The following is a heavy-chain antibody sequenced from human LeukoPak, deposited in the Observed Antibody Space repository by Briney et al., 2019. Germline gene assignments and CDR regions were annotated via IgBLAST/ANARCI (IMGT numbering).Heavy chain of an antibody. CDR3: ARLNYDILTGSPGLDY. J-gene: IGHJ4*02. CDR2: IYYSGST. CDR1: GGSISSYY. V-gene: IGHV4-59*08. Sequence: SETLSLTCTVSGGSISSYYWSWIRQPPGKGLEWIGYIYYSGSTNYNPSLKSRVTISVDTSKNQFSLKLSSVTAADTAVYYCARLNYDILTGSPGLDYWGQGTLVTVSS. D-gene: IGHD3-9*01.